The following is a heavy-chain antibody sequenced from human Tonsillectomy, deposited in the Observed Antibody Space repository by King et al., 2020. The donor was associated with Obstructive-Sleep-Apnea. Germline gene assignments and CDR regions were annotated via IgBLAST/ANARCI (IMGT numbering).Heavy chain of an antibody. Sequence: VQLQQWGAGLLKPSETLSLTCAVFGGSFSDYYWSWIRQPPGKGLEWIGEINHSGSTNYNPSLKGRVAVSADTSKNQFSLKLSSLTAADTAVYYCARGSGAAAVNWFDPWGQGTLVTVSS. J-gene: IGHJ5*02. CDR1: GGSFSDYY. CDR3: ARGSGAAAVNWFDP. V-gene: IGHV4-34*01. CDR2: INHSGST. D-gene: IGHD6-13*01.